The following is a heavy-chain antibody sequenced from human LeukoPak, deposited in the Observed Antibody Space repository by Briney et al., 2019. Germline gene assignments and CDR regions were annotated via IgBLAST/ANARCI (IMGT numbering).Heavy chain of an antibody. CDR1: GYIFTSYD. D-gene: IGHD6-6*01. Sequence: GASVKVSCKASGYIFTSYDISWVRQAPGQGLEWMGWISTYNDNTHCAQKLQGRVTMTTDTSTSTVYMELKSLRSDDPAVYYFARIQSRIIAARPGNPAFDYWGRGTLVTVSS. V-gene: IGHV1-18*01. CDR2: ISTYNDNT. CDR3: ARIQSRIIAARPGNPAFDY. J-gene: IGHJ4*02.